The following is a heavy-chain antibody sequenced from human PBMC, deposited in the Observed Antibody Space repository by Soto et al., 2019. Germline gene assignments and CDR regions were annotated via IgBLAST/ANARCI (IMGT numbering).Heavy chain of an antibody. V-gene: IGHV4-31*03. D-gene: IGHD5-18*01. CDR2: IYYSGST. Sequence: PSETLSLTCTVSGGSLSSGGYYWSWIRQHPGKGLEWIGYIYYSGSTYYNPSLKSRVTISVDTSKNQFSLKLSSVTAADTAVYYCARAPTSDTAIGLEYFQHWGQGTLVTVS. CDR1: GGSLSSGGYY. J-gene: IGHJ1*01. CDR3: ARAPTSDTAIGLEYFQH.